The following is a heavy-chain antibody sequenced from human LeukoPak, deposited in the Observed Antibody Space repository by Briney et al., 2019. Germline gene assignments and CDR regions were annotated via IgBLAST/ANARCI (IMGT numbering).Heavy chain of an antibody. J-gene: IGHJ4*02. Sequence: QPGGSLRLSCAASGFTFSSYAMSWVRQAPGKGLEWVSAISGSGGSTYYADSVKGRFTISRDNSKNTLYLQMNSLRAEDTAVYYCASSYGDYAWLWCDYWGQGTLVTVSS. CDR2: ISGSGGST. D-gene: IGHD4-17*01. CDR1: GFTFSSYA. CDR3: ASSYGDYAWLWCDY. V-gene: IGHV3-23*01.